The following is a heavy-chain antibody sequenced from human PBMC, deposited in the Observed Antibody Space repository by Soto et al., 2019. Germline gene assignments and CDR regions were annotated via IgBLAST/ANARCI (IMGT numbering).Heavy chain of an antibody. CDR2: ISYDGSNK. D-gene: IGHD6-19*01. CDR3: AKVRSPAVAGKGPYGMDV. CDR1: GFTFSSYG. Sequence: GGSLRLSCAASGFTFSSYGMHWVRQAPGKGLEWVAVISYDGSNKYYADSVKGRFTISRDNSKNTLYLQMNSLRAEDTAVYYCAKVRSPAVAGKGPYGMDVWGQGTTVTVSS. J-gene: IGHJ6*02. V-gene: IGHV3-30*18.